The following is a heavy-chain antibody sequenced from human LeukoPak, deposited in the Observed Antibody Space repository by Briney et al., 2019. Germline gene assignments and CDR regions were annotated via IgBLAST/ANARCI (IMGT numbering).Heavy chain of an antibody. J-gene: IGHJ4*02. CDR1: GFTFSNAW. Sequence: GGSLRLSCAASGFTFSNAWMNWVRQAPGKGLEWGSSISSSGSYIYYADSVKGRFTISRDNAKTSLYLQMNSLRAEDTAVYYCARAAYSGYQGDYWGQGTLVTVSS. V-gene: IGHV3-21*01. D-gene: IGHD5-12*01. CDR2: ISSSGSYI. CDR3: ARAAYSGYQGDY.